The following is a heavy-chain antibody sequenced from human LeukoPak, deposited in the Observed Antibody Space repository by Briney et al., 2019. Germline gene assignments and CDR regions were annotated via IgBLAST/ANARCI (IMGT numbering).Heavy chain of an antibody. Sequence: PGGSLRLSCAASGFTFSTYTMNWVRQAPGKGLEWVSSISTSSTYIYYADSVKGRFTISRDNAKNSLYLQMNSLRAEDTAVYYCARITERDSSGYPSRAFDIWGQGTMVTVSS. J-gene: IGHJ3*02. V-gene: IGHV3-21*01. D-gene: IGHD3-22*01. CDR2: ISTSSTYI. CDR3: ARITERDSSGYPSRAFDI. CDR1: GFTFSTYT.